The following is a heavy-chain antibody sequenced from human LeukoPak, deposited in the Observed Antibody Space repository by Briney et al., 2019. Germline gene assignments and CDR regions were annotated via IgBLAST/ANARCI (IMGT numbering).Heavy chain of an antibody. CDR2: IKPDGSEI. Sequence: GGSLRLSFEASGFSFSRYWMSWVRQAPLRGLEWVANIKPDGSEIYYVDSVKGRFTISRDNAKNAVYLHMNSLRPEDTAIYYCASDKVEGPTKFDSWGQGIRVTVSS. CDR1: GFSFSRYW. D-gene: IGHD5-24*01. CDR3: ASDKVEGPTKFDS. J-gene: IGHJ5*01. V-gene: IGHV3-7*01.